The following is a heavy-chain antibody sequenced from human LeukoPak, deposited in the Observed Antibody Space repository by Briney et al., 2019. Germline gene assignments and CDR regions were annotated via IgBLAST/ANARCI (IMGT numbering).Heavy chain of an antibody. CDR2: IYYSGST. J-gene: IGHJ3*02. D-gene: IGHD6-6*01. Sequence: SETLSLTCTVSGGSISSYYWSWIRQPPGKGLEWIGYIYYSGSTNYNPSLKRRVTISVDASKNQFSLNLSSLTAADTAVYYCARVYSSSPKNLDAFDIWGQGTMVTVSS. V-gene: IGHV4-59*01. CDR3: ARVYSSSPKNLDAFDI. CDR1: GGSISSYY.